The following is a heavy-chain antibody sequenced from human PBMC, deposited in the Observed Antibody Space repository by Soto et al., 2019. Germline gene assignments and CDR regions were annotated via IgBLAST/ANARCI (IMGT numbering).Heavy chain of an antibody. J-gene: IGHJ5*02. Sequence: SVKGSCKASGGTFSSYTISWVRQAPGQGLEWMGRIIPILGIANYAQKFQGRVTITADKSTSTAYMELSSLSSEDTAVDDCAGSLLELLFLDQAHFNDTLDDWFGSWGQGTLVT. CDR1: GGTFSSYT. V-gene: IGHV1-69*02. CDR3: AGSLLELLFLDQAHFNDTLDDWFGS. D-gene: IGHD3-3*01. CDR2: IIPILGIA.